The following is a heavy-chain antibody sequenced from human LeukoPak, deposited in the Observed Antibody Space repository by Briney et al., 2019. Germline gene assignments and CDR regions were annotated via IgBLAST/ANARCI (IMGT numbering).Heavy chain of an antibody. D-gene: IGHD6-19*01. CDR3: ARDFLKQWLVPL. CDR1: GYTFTGYY. CDR2: INPNSGGT. Sequence: ASVTVSCKASGYTFTGYYMHWVRQAPGQGLEWMGWINPNSGGTNYAQKFQGRVTMTRDTSISTAYMELSRLRSDDTAVYYCARDFLKQWLVPLWGQGTLVTVSS. J-gene: IGHJ4*02. V-gene: IGHV1-2*02.